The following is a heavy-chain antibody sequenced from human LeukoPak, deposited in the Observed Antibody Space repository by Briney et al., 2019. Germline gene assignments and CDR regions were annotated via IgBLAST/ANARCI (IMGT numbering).Heavy chain of an antibody. J-gene: IGHJ4*02. CDR1: GFTFSDSS. CDR3: ARGSILGATGYD. V-gene: IGHV3-21*01. CDR2: ISGNSYWI. Sequence: GGSLRLSCATSGFTFSDSSMAWVRQAPGKGLERVSSISGNSYWIYYAASVKDRFTISRDNARDSLYLEMNRLSVEDTAVYYCARGSILGATGYDWGQGTLVAVSS. D-gene: IGHD1-26*01.